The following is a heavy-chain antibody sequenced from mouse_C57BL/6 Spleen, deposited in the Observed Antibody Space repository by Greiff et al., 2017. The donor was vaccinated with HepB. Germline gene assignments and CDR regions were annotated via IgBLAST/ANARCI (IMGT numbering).Heavy chain of an antibody. J-gene: IGHJ4*01. V-gene: IGHV7-1*01. CDR3: ARSSMVNAMDY. D-gene: IGHD2-3*01. CDR1: GFTFSDFY. Sequence: EVKVVESGGGLVQSGRSLRLSCATSGFTFSDFYMEWVRQAPGKGLEWIAASRNKANDYTTEYSASVKGRFIVSRDTSQSILYLQMNALRAEDTAIYYCARSSMVNAMDYWGQGTSVTVSS. CDR2: SRNKANDYTT.